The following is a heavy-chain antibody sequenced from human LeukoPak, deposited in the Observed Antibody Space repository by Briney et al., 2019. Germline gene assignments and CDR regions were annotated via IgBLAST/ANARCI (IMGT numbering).Heavy chain of an antibody. CDR3: ARSLRFGELLSLDY. J-gene: IGHJ4*02. Sequence: ASVKVSCKASGYTFTSYDINWVRQATGQGLEWMGWMNPNSGNTGYAQKFQGRVTITRNTSISTAYMELSSLRSEDTAVYYCARSLRFGELLSLDYWGQGILVTVSS. V-gene: IGHV1-8*03. CDR1: GYTFTSYD. CDR2: MNPNSGNT. D-gene: IGHD3-10*01.